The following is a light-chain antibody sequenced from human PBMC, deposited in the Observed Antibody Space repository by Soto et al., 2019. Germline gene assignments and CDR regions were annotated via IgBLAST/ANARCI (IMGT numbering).Light chain of an antibody. CDR2: DAS. V-gene: IGKV3-11*01. CDR1: QSVSSQ. J-gene: IGKJ4*01. CDR3: QQRSSWPLT. Sequence: EIVLTQSPATLSLSPGERATLSCRASQSVSSQLAWYQQKPGQAPRLLIYDASNRATGIPARFSGSGSGTDFTLTISSLEPEDFAVYYFQQRSSWPLTFGGGTKVEIK.